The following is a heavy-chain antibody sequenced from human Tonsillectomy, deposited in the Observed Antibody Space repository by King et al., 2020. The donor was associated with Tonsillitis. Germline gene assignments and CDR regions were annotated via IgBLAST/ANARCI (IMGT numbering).Heavy chain of an antibody. CDR1: GFTFSSYA. J-gene: IGHJ4*02. CDR3: AKDFPLGFY. V-gene: IGHV3-23*04. CDR2: IRGGGGST. Sequence: VQLVESGGGWVQPGGSLRLSCAASGFTFSSYAMSWVRQAPGKGLEWVSAIRGGGGSTYYAESEKGRFTISRDNSKNTLYLQMNGLRAEDTAVYYCAKDFPLGFYWGQGTLVTVSS.